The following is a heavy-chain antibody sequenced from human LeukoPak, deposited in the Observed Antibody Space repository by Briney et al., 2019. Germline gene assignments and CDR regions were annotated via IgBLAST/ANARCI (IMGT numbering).Heavy chain of an antibody. D-gene: IGHD3-3*01. CDR3: ERGPYERIPIDY. CDR1: GGSISSYY. J-gene: IGHJ4*02. CDR2: IYYSGST. Sequence: SETLSLTCTVSGGSISSYYWSWIRQPPGKGLEWIGYIYYSGSTNYNPSLKSRVTISVDTSKNQFSLKLSSVTAADTAAYYCERGPYERIPIDYWGQGTLVTVSS. V-gene: IGHV4-59*12.